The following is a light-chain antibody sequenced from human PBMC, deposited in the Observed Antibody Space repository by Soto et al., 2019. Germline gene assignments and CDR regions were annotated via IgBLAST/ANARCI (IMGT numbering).Light chain of an antibody. V-gene: IGKV3-20*01. CDR1: QSVSSSS. CDR3: QQYGGSPRT. Sequence: EIVVTHSPGTLSLSPGERATLSCSASQSVSSSSLAWYQQKRGQAPRLLIHDASSRATGIPDRFSGSGSGTDFTLTISRLEPEDFAVYYCQQYGGSPRTFGQGTKVDIK. J-gene: IGKJ1*01. CDR2: DAS.